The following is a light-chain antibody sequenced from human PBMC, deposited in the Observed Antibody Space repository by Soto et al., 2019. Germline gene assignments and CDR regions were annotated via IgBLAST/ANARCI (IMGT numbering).Light chain of an antibody. V-gene: IGLV4-69*01. CDR2: INSDGSH. CDR1: SGPSSYT. CDR3: QTWDSAIRV. J-gene: IGLJ2*01. Sequence: QSVLAQLPSASASLGASVKLTCTLTSGPSSYTIAWHQQQPGRGPRYLMKINSDGSHMKGDGIPARFSGSSSESERHLTISNVQSEDEADYYCQTWDSAIRVFGGGTKLTVL.